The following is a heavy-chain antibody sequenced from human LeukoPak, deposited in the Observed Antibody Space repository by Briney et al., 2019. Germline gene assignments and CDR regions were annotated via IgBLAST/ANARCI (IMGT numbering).Heavy chain of an antibody. CDR1: GFTFSSYA. CDR2: ISYDGSNK. CDR3: ARADLGSCSGGSCYGHY. D-gene: IGHD2-15*01. Sequence: GGSLRLSCAASGFTFSSYAMHWVRQAPGKGLEWVAVISYDGSNKYYADSVKGRFTISRDNSKNTLYLQMNSLRAEDTAVYYCARADLGSCSGGSCYGHYWGQRTLVTVSS. J-gene: IGHJ4*02. V-gene: IGHV3-30-3*01.